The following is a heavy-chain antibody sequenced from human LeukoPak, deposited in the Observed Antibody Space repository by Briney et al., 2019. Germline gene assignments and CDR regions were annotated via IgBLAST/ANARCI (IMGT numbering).Heavy chain of an antibody. CDR1: GYTLTELS. V-gene: IGHV1-2*02. D-gene: IGHD5-12*01. CDR3: ARSRVATIPQHDY. CDR2: INPNSGGT. J-gene: IGHJ4*02. Sequence: GASVKVSCKVSGYTLTELSMHWVRQAPGQGLEWMGWINPNSGGTNYAQKFQGRVTMTRDTSISTAYMELSRLRSDDTAVYYCARSRVATIPQHDYWGQGTLVTVSS.